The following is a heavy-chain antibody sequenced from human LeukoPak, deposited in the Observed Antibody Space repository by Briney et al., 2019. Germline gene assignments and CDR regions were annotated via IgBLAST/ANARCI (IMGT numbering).Heavy chain of an antibody. J-gene: IGHJ4*02. CDR3: AKRLAYTSGGSDYFDY. CDR2: ISGSGGST. CDR1: GYTFSSYA. Sequence: PGGSLRLSCAASGYTFSSYAMTWVRQAPGKGLEWVSAISGSGGSTYYADSVKGRFTISRDNSKNTLYLQMNSLRVEDTAVYYCAKRLAYTSGGSDYFDYWGQGTLVTVSS. D-gene: IGHD3-10*01. V-gene: IGHV3-23*01.